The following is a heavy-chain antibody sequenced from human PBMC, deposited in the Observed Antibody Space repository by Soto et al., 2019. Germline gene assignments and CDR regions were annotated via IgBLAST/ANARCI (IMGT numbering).Heavy chain of an antibody. Sequence: QVQLQESGPGLMKPSETLSLTCTVSGGSVSSGSYYWSWIRQPPGKGLEWIGYIYYSGSTNYNPSLKSRVTISVDTSKNQFSLKLSSVTAADTAVYYCARLGLELRGAYGMDVWGQGTTVTVSS. D-gene: IGHD1-7*01. V-gene: IGHV4-61*01. CDR3: ARLGLELRGAYGMDV. CDR1: GGSVSSGSYY. CDR2: IYYSGST. J-gene: IGHJ6*02.